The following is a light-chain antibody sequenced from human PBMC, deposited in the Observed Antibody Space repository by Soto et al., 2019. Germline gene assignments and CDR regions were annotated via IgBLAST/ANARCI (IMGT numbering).Light chain of an antibody. CDR3: QQRSDWPWT. J-gene: IGKJ1*01. V-gene: IGKV3D-20*02. Sequence: EIVWTQSPGTLSLSPGERATLSCRASQSISSSYLAWYQQKPGQAPRLLMYEASNRATGIPARFSGGGSGTDFTLTISSLEPEDFAVYYCQQRSDWPWTFGQGTKVDIK. CDR1: QSISSSY. CDR2: EAS.